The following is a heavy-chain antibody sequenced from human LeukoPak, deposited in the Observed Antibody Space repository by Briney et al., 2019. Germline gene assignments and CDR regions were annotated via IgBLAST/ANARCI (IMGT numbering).Heavy chain of an antibody. V-gene: IGHV4-4*07. CDR1: GGSIGIYY. CDR3: ARAVIRFGELDMGIHFDY. CDR2: IFTSGIA. D-gene: IGHD3-10*01. J-gene: IGHJ4*02. Sequence: SETLSLTCTVSGGSIGIYYWNWIRQPPGKGLEWIGRIFTSGIANYNPSLKSRVTMSVDTSKNQFSLKLSSVTAADTAVYYCARAVIRFGELDMGIHFDYWGQGTLVTVSS.